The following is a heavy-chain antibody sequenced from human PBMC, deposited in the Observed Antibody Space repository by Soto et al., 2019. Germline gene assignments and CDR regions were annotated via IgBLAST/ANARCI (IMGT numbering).Heavy chain of an antibody. CDR3: VTEWHSDGYGAAFEV. CDR1: GFTFSDYG. J-gene: IGHJ3*01. Sequence: QVQLVESGGGVVQPGRSLRLSCAASGFTFSDYGMQLVRQAPGKGLEWVAFASRDGSTKFYADSVKGRFTISRDNSKNTLDLQLNSLRHEDTAVYYCVTEWHSDGYGAAFEVWGQGTMVTVSS. D-gene: IGHD5-18*01. V-gene: IGHV3-30*03. CDR2: ASRDGSTK.